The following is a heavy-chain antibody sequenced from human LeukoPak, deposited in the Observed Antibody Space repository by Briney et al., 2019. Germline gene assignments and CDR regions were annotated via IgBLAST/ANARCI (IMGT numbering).Heavy chain of an antibody. CDR3: TRITVVAGNTYLAGY. V-gene: IGHV3-11*03. CDR1: GFTFSDYY. D-gene: IGHD6-19*01. CDR2: ISGSSSYT. J-gene: IGHJ4*02. Sequence: GGSLRLSCAASGFTFSDYYMSWIRQVPGRGLEWVSYISGSSSYTNYADSVKGRFTISRDNANNSLYLQMNSLRAEDTAVYYCTRITVVAGNTYLAGYWGQGTLVTVSS.